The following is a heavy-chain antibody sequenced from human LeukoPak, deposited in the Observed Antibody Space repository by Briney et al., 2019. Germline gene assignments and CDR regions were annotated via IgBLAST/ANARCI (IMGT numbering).Heavy chain of an antibody. Sequence: AGGSLRLSCATSGFTFSSYWMSWVRQAPGRGLEWVANIKQDGNEKYYVDSVKGRFTISGDNAKNSLYLQMNSLRAEDTAVYYCARYGPNDSPCDYWGQGTLVTVSS. CDR2: IKQDGNEK. CDR3: ARYGPNDSPCDY. J-gene: IGHJ4*02. V-gene: IGHV3-7*01. CDR1: GFTFSSYW. D-gene: IGHD3-3*01.